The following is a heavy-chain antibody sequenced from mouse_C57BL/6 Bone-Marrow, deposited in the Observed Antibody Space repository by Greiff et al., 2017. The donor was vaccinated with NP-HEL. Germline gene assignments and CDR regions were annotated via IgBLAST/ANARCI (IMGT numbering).Heavy chain of an antibody. CDR3: TTIYYYGSIDAMDY. D-gene: IGHD1-1*01. J-gene: IGHJ4*01. V-gene: IGHV6-6*01. CDR2: IRNKANNHAT. Sequence: EVQLVESGGGLVQPGGSMKLSCAASGFTFSDAWMDWVRQSPEKGLEWVAEIRNKANNHATYYAESVKGRFTISRDDSKSSVYLQMNSLRAEDTGIYYCTTIYYYGSIDAMDYWGQGTSVTVSS. CDR1: GFTFSDAW.